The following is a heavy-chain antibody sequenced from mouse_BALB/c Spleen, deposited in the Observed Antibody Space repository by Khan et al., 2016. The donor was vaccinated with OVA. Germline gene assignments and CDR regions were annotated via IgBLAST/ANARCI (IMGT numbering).Heavy chain of an antibody. Sequence: EVQLQESGPGLLKPSQSLSLTCTVTGYTITSDYAWNLIRQSPGNKLEWMAYIGSSGRTTYNPSLRSRFSITRYTSKNQFFLPLNSLTTEDTATFSCGSGRLLLRYPDWFDYWGQGTALTVTS. J-gene: IGHJ2*01. V-gene: IGHV3-2*02. D-gene: IGHD1-1*01. CDR3: GSGRLLLRYPDWFDY. CDR2: IGSSGRT. CDR1: GYTITSDYA.